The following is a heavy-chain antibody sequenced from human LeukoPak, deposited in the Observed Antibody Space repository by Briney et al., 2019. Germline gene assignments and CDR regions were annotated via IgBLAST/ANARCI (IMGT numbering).Heavy chain of an antibody. CDR2: INPSSGGT. D-gene: IGHD6-13*01. V-gene: IGHV1-2*02. Sequence: ASVRVSCKTSGYTFTDYDITWVRQAPGQGLEWMGWINPSSGGTNYAQKFQGRVTMTRDTSISTAYMELSRLRSDDTAVYYCARETAEQQLVDYWGQGTLVTVSS. CDR3: ARETAEQQLVDY. CDR1: GYTFTDYD. J-gene: IGHJ4*02.